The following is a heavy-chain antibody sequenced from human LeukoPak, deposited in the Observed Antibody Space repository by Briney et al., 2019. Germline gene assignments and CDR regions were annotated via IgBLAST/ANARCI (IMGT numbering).Heavy chain of an antibody. J-gene: IGHJ3*02. CDR3: AGTIVVVPAAIRSDAFGI. Sequence: SETLSLTCTVSGGSISSYYWSWIRQPAGKGLEWIGRIYTSGSTNYNPSLKSRVTMSVDTSKNQFSLKLSSVTAADTAVYYCAGTIVVVPAAIRSDAFGIWGQGTMVTVSS. D-gene: IGHD2-2*02. CDR1: GGSISSYY. CDR2: IYTSGST. V-gene: IGHV4-4*07.